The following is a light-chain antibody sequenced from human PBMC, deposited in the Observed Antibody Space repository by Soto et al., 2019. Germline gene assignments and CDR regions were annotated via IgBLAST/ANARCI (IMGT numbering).Light chain of an antibody. Sequence: QSVLTQPASVTGSPGQSITISCTGSSNDVGGYNYVSWYQQHPGQAPRLIIYEVSDRPSGVSPRFSGSKSGNTASLTISGLQVEDEADYFCNSYTSTIPYVFGSGTKVTV. CDR1: SNDVGGYNY. J-gene: IGLJ1*01. V-gene: IGLV2-14*01. CDR3: NSYTSTIPYV. CDR2: EVS.